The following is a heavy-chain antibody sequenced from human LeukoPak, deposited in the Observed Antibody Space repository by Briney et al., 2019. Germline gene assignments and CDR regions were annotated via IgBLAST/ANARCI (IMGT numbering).Heavy chain of an antibody. CDR1: GFPFSSYG. Sequence: PGGSLRLSCAASGFPFSSYGMHWVRQAPGKGLEWVAVIWYDGSNKYYADSVKGRFTISRDNSKNTLYLQMNGLRPEDTAMFYCARDFAKGSNDYWGQGTLVTVSS. CDR2: IWYDGSNK. CDR3: ARDFAKGSNDY. J-gene: IGHJ4*02. V-gene: IGHV3-33*01.